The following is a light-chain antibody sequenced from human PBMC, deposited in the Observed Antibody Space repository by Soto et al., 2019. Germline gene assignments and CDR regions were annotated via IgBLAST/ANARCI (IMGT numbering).Light chain of an antibody. CDR1: QSVSGSY. Sequence: EIVLTQSPGTLSLSPGERATLSCRASQSVSGSYLAWYQQKPGQAPRLLIYDASTRATGIPDRFSGSGSGTDVTLTISRLEPEDFAVYFCQQYANSPRTFGQGTKVEIK. V-gene: IGKV3-20*01. CDR2: DAS. CDR3: QQYANSPRT. J-gene: IGKJ1*01.